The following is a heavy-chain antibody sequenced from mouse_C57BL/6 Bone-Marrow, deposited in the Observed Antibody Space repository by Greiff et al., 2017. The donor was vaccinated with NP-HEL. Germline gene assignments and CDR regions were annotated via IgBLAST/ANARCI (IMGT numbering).Heavy chain of an antibody. CDR3: AREGYYYGSSYHFDY. CDR2: INPGSGGT. CDR1: GYAFTNYL. V-gene: IGHV1-54*01. D-gene: IGHD1-1*01. Sequence: VQLQQSGAELVRPGTSVKVSCKASGYAFTNYLIEWVKQRPGQGLEWIGVINPGSGGTNYKEKFKGKATLTADKSSSTAYMQLSSLTSEDSAVYFCAREGYYYGSSYHFDYWGQGTTLTVSS. J-gene: IGHJ2*01.